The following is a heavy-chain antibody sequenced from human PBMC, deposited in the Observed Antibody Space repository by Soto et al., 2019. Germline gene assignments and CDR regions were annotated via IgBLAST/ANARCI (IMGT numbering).Heavy chain of an antibody. D-gene: IGHD1-26*01. CDR3: AKYVADRSTSRGAYDI. CDR1: GFTFSSYA. Sequence: GGSLRLSCVASGFTFSSYAMIWARQAPGKGLEWVSAIGSRSDKTYYGDYVKGRFTISRDNSKNTLYLQMNSLRAEDTAVYYCAKYVADRSTSRGAYDIWGQGTMVTVSS. CDR2: IGSRSDKT. V-gene: IGHV3-23*01. J-gene: IGHJ3*02.